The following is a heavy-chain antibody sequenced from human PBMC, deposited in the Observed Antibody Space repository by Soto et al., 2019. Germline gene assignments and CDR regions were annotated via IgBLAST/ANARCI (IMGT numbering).Heavy chain of an antibody. Sequence: GASVKVSCKASGYTFTSYYMHWVRQAPGQGLEWMGIINPSGGSTSYAQKFQGRVTMTRDTSTSTVYMELSSLRSEDTAVYYCARGIRSEHPAYGGFWSGYSPFDPWGQGTLVTVSS. CDR2: INPSGGST. CDR3: ARGIRSEHPAYGGFWSGYSPFDP. D-gene: IGHD3-3*01. J-gene: IGHJ5*02. V-gene: IGHV1-46*01. CDR1: GYTFTSYY.